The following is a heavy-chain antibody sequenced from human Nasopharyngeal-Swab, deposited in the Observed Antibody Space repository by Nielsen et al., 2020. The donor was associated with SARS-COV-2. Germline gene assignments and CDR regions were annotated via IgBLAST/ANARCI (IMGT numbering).Heavy chain of an antibody. Sequence: SETLSLTCAVYGGSFSGDYWSWIRQPPGKGLEWIGEINHSGSTNYNPSLKSRVTISVDTSKNQFSLKLSSVTAADTAVYYCARGIDYDILTGYWGIGYYYYYMDVWGKGTTVTVSS. J-gene: IGHJ6*03. D-gene: IGHD3-9*01. CDR1: GGSFSGDY. V-gene: IGHV4-34*01. CDR2: INHSGST. CDR3: ARGIDYDILTGYWGIGYYYYYMDV.